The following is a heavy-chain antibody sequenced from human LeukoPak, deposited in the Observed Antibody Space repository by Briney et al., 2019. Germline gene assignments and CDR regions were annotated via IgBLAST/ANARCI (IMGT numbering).Heavy chain of an antibody. J-gene: IGHJ4*02. CDR3: AKHKAAYDILTGYLNYFDY. CDR1: GFTFSSYE. Sequence: PGGSLRLSCAASGFTFSSYEMNWVRQAPGKGLEWVSYISSSGSTIYYADSVKGRFTISRDNSKNTLYLQMNSLRAEDTAVYYFAKHKAAYDILTGYLNYFDYWGQGTLVTVSS. CDR2: ISSSGSTI. V-gene: IGHV3-48*03. D-gene: IGHD3-9*01.